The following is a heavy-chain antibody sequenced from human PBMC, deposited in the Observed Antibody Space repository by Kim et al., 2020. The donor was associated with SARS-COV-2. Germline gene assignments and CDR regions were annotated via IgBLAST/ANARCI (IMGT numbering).Heavy chain of an antibody. D-gene: IGHD3-3*01. CDR1: GFNFSSNS. V-gene: IGHV3-64*01. J-gene: IGHJ6*02. CDR2: ISSNGGST. CDR3: ARDRGSTITVSGVANPHGMDV. Sequence: GGSLRLSCAASGFNFSSNSMYWVRQAPGKGLQYVSVISSNGGSTYYANFVKGRFIISRDNSKNTLYLQMDSLRAEDMGVYYCARDRGSTITVSGVANPHGMDVWGQGTTVTVSS.